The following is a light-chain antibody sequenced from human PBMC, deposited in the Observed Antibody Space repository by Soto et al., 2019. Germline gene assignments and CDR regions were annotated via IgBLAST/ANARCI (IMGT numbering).Light chain of an antibody. CDR1: QNIRSY. CDR2: AAS. Sequence: DIQMTQSPSSLSASIGDRVTITCRASQNIRSYLNWYQQKPGKAPKLLIHAASSLQSGVPSRFSGSGSGTDFPLTISSLQPEDFAAYYCQLSDSTWTFGQGTKVEIK. V-gene: IGKV1-39*01. J-gene: IGKJ1*01. CDR3: QLSDSTWT.